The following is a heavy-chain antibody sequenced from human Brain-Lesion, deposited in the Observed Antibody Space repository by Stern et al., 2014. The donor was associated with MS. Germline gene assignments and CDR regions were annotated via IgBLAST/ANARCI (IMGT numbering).Heavy chain of an antibody. J-gene: IGHJ4*02. CDR2: FDPEDGET. D-gene: IGHD1-26*01. V-gene: IGHV1-24*01. Sequence: QVQLGQSGAEVKKPGASVKVSCKVSGYTLTELSMHWVRQAPRKGLEWMGGFDPEDGETIYAQKFQGRVTMTEDTSTDTASMELGSLGSEDTAVYYCATLSPGAGGNYYRHFDYWGQGTLVTVSS. CDR1: GYTLTELS. CDR3: ATLSPGAGGNYYRHFDY.